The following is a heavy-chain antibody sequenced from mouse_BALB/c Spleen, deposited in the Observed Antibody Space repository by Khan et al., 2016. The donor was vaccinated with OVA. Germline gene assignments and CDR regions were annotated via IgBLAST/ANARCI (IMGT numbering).Heavy chain of an antibody. CDR3: AREGAYYRSDGWFSY. J-gene: IGHJ3*01. CDR2: INPSNGYT. Sequence: QVQLQQSGAELARPGASVKMSCKASGYTFTTYTMHWVKQRPGQGLEWIGYINPSNGYTNYNQKFKDKSTLTADKSSSTAYMQLSRLRCDDSAVYYCAREGAYYRSDGWFSYWGQGTLVTVAA. V-gene: IGHV1-4*01. D-gene: IGHD2-14*01. CDR1: GYTFTTYT.